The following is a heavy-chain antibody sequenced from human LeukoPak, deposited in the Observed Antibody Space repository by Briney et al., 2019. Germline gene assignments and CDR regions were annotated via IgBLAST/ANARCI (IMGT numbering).Heavy chain of an antibody. CDR2: IYTSGST. V-gene: IGHV4-61*02. D-gene: IGHD3-10*01. CDR3: ARDKSRTYGSADAFDI. J-gene: IGHJ3*02. CDR1: GGSISSGSYY. Sequence: PSETLSLTCTVSGGSISSGSYYWSWIRRPAGKGLEWIGRIYTSGSTNYNPSLKSRVTIPLDTSKNQFSLKVISMTAADTAVYYCARDKSRTYGSADAFDIWGQGTMVTVSS.